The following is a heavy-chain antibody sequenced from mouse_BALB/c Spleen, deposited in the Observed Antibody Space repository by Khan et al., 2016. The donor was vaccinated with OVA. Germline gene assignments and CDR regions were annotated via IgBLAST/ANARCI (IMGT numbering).Heavy chain of an antibody. CDR3: ARSPYGNFAY. V-gene: IGHV5-9-3*01. CDR2: ISSDGDYT. Sequence: EVELVESGGGLVKPGGSLKLSCAASGFTFSTFAMSWVRQTPGKRLEWVATISSDGDYTYYSDNVTGRFTISSDTTKNSLYLQMRRLESEDTAMYYCARSPYGNFAYWGQGTLVTVSA. D-gene: IGHD2-1*01. CDR1: GFTFSTFA. J-gene: IGHJ3*01.